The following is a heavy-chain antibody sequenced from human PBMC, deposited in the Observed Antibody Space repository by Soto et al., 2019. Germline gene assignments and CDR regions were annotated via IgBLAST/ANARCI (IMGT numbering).Heavy chain of an antibody. V-gene: IGHV3-23*01. CDR2: IGAGDSGT. J-gene: IGHJ4*02. D-gene: IGHD2-8*01. CDR1: GFTLPNYV. Sequence: GGSLRLSCAASGFTLPNYVMSWVRQPPGKGLEWVSGIGAGDSGTYYADSVKGRFTISRDNSKDTLYLQMNSLRAEDTAVYYCPKGQEKLLHGVFDSWGLGTFVTVSS. CDR3: PKGQEKLLHGVFDS.